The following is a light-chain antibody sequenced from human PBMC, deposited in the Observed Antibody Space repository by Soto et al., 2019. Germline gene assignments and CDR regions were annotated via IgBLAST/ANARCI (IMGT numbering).Light chain of an antibody. CDR3: QQYNSFLFT. J-gene: IGKJ3*01. Sequence: DIQMTQSPSTLSASVGDRVIITCRASQSISSWLAWYQQKPGKAPKLLIYKASSLESEVPSRFSGSGSGTEFTLTISSLQPDDFASYYCQQYNSFLFTFGPGTKVDIK. CDR2: KAS. V-gene: IGKV1-5*03. CDR1: QSISSW.